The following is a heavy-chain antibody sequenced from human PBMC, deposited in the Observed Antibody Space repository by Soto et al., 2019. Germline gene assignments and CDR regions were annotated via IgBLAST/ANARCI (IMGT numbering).Heavy chain of an antibody. J-gene: IGHJ6*03. D-gene: IGHD6-13*01. CDR2: IGSSVSTT. Sequence: EVQLVESGGGLVQQGGSLRLSCAASGFAFSSYGMNWVRQAPGKGLEWVAYIGSSVSTTYYADSVKGRFTISRDNAKNSLYLQMNSLRAEDTAVYYCARDAPYSISWSPIYYMDVWGNGTTVTVSS. CDR3: ARDAPYSISWSPIYYMDV. CDR1: GFAFSSYG. V-gene: IGHV3-48*01.